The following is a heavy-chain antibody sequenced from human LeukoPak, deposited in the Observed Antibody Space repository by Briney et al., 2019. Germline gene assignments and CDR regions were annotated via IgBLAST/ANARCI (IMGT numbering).Heavy chain of an antibody. V-gene: IGHV3-23*01. CDR2: INSAGTT. CDR3: ARDRGSYGSPYFFDY. CDR1: EFSFRSYA. D-gene: IGHD1-26*01. Sequence: PGGSLRLSCAASEFSFRSYAMSWVRRAPGKGLEWVSSINSAGTTYYADSVKGRFIISRDNSKNTLYLQMNSLRAEDTAVYYCARDRGSYGSPYFFDYWGQGTLVTVSS. J-gene: IGHJ4*02.